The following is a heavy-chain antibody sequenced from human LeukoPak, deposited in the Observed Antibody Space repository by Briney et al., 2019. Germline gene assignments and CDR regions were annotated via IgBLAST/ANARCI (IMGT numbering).Heavy chain of an antibody. CDR3: AGDVSRDVSCYTD. J-gene: IGHJ4*02. CDR2: ISSSGSYI. Sequence: PGGSLRLSCAASGFTFSSYSMNWVRQAPGKGLEWVSSISSSGSYIYFADSMKGRFTISRDNAGNSVYLQMNSLRVDDTAVYFCAGDVSRDVSCYTDWGQGTLVTVSS. D-gene: IGHD2-2*02. CDR1: GFTFSSYS. V-gene: IGHV3-21*01.